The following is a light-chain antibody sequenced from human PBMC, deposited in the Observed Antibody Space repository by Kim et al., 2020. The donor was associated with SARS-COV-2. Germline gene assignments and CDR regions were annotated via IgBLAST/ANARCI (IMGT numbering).Light chain of an antibody. CDR1: SSDVGGYND. V-gene: IGLV2-14*03. J-gene: IGLJ1*01. CDR2: DVS. Sequence: GQSIANTCTGTSSDVGGYNDVSWYQQHPGEAPQFLIYDVSFRASGVSDRFSGYKSGNTASLTISGLQSEDDADYYCSSYTSTNTHVFGTGTKVTVL. CDR3: SSYTSTNTHV.